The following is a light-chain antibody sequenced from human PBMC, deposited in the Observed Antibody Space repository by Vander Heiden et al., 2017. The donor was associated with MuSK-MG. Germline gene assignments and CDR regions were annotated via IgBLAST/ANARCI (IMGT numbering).Light chain of an antibody. CDR3: QQHNDYSPES. CDR2: KAS. Sequence: DTQMTQSPSTLSASVGDRVTITCRASQSISSWLAWYQQKPGKAPKLLIYKASSLESGVPSRFSGSGSGTEFTLTISSLQPDDFATYYCQQHNDYSPESFGGGTKVEIK. J-gene: IGKJ4*01. CDR1: QSISSW. V-gene: IGKV1-5*03.